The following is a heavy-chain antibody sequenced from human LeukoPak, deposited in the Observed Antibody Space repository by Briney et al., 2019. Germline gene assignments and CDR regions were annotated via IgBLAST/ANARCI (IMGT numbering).Heavy chain of an antibody. V-gene: IGHV4-4*07. J-gene: IGHJ3*02. D-gene: IGHD3-10*01. Sequence: PSETLSLTCTVSGGSNSSYYWSWIRQPAGKGLEWIGRIYTSGSTNYNPSLKSRVTMSVDTSKNQFSLKLSSVTAADTAVYYCAREAVRGVRGAFDIWGQGTMVTVSS. CDR1: GGSNSSYY. CDR2: IYTSGST. CDR3: AREAVRGVRGAFDI.